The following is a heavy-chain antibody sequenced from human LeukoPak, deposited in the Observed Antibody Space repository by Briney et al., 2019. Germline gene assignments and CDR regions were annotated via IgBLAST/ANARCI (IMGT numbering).Heavy chain of an antibody. J-gene: IGHJ4*02. D-gene: IGHD5-12*01. CDR2: IKSKIHGGTT. V-gene: IGHV3-15*01. Sequence: GGSLRLSCAASGFTFSNAWMRWVRQVPGKGLEWVGRIKSKIHGGTTDYIVSVRGRFTISRDDSEDTLYLQMNILKTEDTAIYYCSTLGYDLDYWGQGTLVTVSS. CDR3: STLGYDLDY. CDR1: GFTFSNAW.